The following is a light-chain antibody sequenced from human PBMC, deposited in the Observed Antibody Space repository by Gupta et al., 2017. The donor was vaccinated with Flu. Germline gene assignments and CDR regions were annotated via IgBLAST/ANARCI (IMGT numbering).Light chain of an antibody. CDR3: QQRDGSPVT. J-gene: IGKJ4*01. CDR1: QKINNY. Sequence: SCLSAAGGDSGTITCRASQKINNYLNWYQQKPGKAPHRLIYGTSNVESGVRSSFSGSGSGRDFTLTISRLQPEDFATYYCQQRDGSPVTGGEGTKVEIK. CDR2: GTS. V-gene: IGKV1-39*01.